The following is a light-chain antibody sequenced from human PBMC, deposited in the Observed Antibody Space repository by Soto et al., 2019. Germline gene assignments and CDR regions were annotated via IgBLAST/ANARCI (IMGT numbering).Light chain of an antibody. CDR2: RNN. CDR1: SSKIGSSY. J-gene: IGLJ2*01. V-gene: IGLV1-47*01. Sequence: QSVLTQPPSASGTPGQTVTISCSGSSSKIGSSYVFWYQQLPGTAPKLLIYRNNQRPSGVPGRFSGSKSGTSASLAISGLGSVDEADYYCASWDDTLDVVFGGGTQLTVL. CDR3: ASWDDTLDVV.